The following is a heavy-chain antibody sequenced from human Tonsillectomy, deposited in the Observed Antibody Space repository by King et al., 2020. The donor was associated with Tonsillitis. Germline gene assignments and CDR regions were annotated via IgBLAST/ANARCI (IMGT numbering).Heavy chain of an antibody. J-gene: IGHJ6*03. D-gene: IGHD2-2*01. CDR1: GGSISSGGYY. CDR2: IYYSGST. CDR3: VREGVLEDRVVVPAALRFRSPNYYYIDV. V-gene: IGHV4-31*03. Sequence: VQLQESGPGLVKPSQTLSLTCSVSGGSISSGGYYWSWIRQHPGNGLEWVGYIYYSGSTYDNPPLKSRVTMSVATSRNQFSLKLNSVTAAETAVYYCVREGVLEDRVVVPAALRFRSPNYYYIDVWGKGTTVTVSS.